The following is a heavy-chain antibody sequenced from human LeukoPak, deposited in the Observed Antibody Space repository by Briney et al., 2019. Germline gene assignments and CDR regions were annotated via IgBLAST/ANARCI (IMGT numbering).Heavy chain of an antibody. CDR3: ARTYDSSGYYPYYFDY. D-gene: IGHD3-22*01. J-gene: IGHJ4*02. V-gene: IGHV3-23*01. CDR2: ISSGGST. Sequence: GGSLRLSCAASGLTFSTYAMSWVRQAPGKGLEWVSAISSGGSTYYADSVKGRFTISRDNSKNTLYLQMNSLRAEDTAVYYCARTYDSSGYYPYYFDYWGQGTLVTVSS. CDR1: GLTFSTYA.